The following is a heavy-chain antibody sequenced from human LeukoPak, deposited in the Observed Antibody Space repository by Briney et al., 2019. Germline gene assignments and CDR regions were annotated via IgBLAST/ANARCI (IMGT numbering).Heavy chain of an antibody. Sequence: ASVKASCKASGYTFTGYYMHWVRQAPGQGLEWMGWINPNSGGTNYAQKFQGWVTMTRDTSISTAYMELSRLRSDDTAVYYCARAITIFGEVGYYFDYWGQGTLVTVSS. V-gene: IGHV1-2*04. CDR1: GYTFTGYY. CDR2: INPNSGGT. J-gene: IGHJ4*02. D-gene: IGHD3-3*01. CDR3: ARAITIFGEVGYYFDY.